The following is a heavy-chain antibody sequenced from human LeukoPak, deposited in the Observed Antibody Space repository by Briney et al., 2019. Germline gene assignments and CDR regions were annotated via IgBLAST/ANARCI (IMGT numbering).Heavy chain of an antibody. CDR1: GFTFSSYS. CDR2: ISSSSSYI. J-gene: IGHJ6*02. CDR3: ARGTDTKPFWSGYWVDV. D-gene: IGHD3-3*01. Sequence: GGSLRLSCAASGFTFSSYSMNWVRQAPGKGLEWVSSISSSSSYIYYADSVKGRFTISRDNAKNSLYLQMNSLRAEDTAVYYCARGTDTKPFWSGYWVDVWGQGTTVTVSS. V-gene: IGHV3-21*01.